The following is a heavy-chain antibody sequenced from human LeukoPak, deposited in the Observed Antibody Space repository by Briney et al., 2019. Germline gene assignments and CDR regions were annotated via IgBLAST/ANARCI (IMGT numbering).Heavy chain of an antibody. CDR3: AKRVAAPGPTFDY. D-gene: IGHD6-13*01. CDR1: GFTFSTYA. V-gene: IGHV3-23*01. CDR2: ISGSGGST. J-gene: IGHJ4*02. Sequence: GGSLRLSCAASGFTFSTYAMTWVRQAPGKGLEWVSAISGSGGSTYYADSVKGRFTISRDNSKNTLYLQMNILRAEDTAVYFCAKRVAAPGPTFDYWGQGTLVTVSS.